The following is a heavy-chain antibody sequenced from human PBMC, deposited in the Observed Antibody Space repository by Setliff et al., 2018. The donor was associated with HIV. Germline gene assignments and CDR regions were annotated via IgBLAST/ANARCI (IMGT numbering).Heavy chain of an antibody. V-gene: IGHV3-15*01. D-gene: IGHD1-7*01. J-gene: IGHJ6*02. CDR2: IKSKTDGGTT. Sequence: GGSLRLSCAASGFTFSNAWMSWVRQAPGKGLEWVGRIKSKTDGGTTDYAAPLKGRFTISRDDSKNMLYLQMNSLETEDTAVYYCARGRNRNYVVYGMDVWGQGTTVTVSS. CDR1: GFTFSNAW. CDR3: ARGRNRNYVVYGMDV.